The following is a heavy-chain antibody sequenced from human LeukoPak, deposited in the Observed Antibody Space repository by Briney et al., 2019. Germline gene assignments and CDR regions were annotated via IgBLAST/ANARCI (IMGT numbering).Heavy chain of an antibody. V-gene: IGHV3-74*01. D-gene: IGHD3-22*01. Sequence: PGGSLRLSCAASGFTFSSYWMHWVRQAPGKGLVWVSRINSDGSSTSYADSAKGRFTISRDNAKNTLYLQMNSLRADDTAVYYCATYDSIADAFDIWGQGTMVTVSS. CDR2: INSDGSST. CDR1: GFTFSSYW. CDR3: ATYDSIADAFDI. J-gene: IGHJ3*02.